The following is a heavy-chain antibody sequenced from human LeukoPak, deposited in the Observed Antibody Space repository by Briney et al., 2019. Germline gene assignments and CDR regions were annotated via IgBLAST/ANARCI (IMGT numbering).Heavy chain of an antibody. V-gene: IGHV3-48*01. CDR3: ANLFRGYYYYMDV. CDR1: GFTFSSYS. CDR2: ISSSSSTI. J-gene: IGHJ6*03. D-gene: IGHD3-10*01. Sequence: GGSLRLSCAASGFTFSSYSMNWVRQAPGKGLEWVSYISSSSSTIYYGDSVKGRFTISRDNAKSSLYLQMNSLRAEDTAVYYCANLFRGYYYYMDVWGKGTTVTVSS.